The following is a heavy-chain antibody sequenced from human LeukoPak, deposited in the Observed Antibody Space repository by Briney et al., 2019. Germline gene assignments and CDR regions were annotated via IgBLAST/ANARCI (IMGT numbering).Heavy chain of an antibody. CDR2: SRNKANSYTT. J-gene: IGHJ6*04. D-gene: IGHD2-2*01. Sequence: GGSLRPSCATSGFTFSDHYMDWVRQAPGKGLEWVGRSRNKANSYTTEYAASVKGRFTISRDDSKNSLYLQMNSLKTEDTAVYYCARGYCSRTSCYLEYFYGMDVWGKGTTVTVSS. CDR1: GFTFSDHY. V-gene: IGHV3-72*01. CDR3: ARGYCSRTSCYLEYFYGMDV.